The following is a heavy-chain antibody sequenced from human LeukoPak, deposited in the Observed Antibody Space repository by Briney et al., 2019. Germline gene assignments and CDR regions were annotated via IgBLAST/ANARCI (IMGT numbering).Heavy chain of an antibody. V-gene: IGHV3-21*01. CDR3: ARWLYYYDSSGSRDY. CDR2: ISSSSSYI. J-gene: IGHJ4*02. Sequence: GGSLRLSCAASGFTFSSYSMNWVRQAPGKGLEWVSSISSSSSYIYYADSVKGRFTISRDNAKNSLYLQMNSLRAEDTAVYYCARWLYYYDSSGSRDYWGQGTLVTVSS. CDR1: GFTFSSYS. D-gene: IGHD3-22*01.